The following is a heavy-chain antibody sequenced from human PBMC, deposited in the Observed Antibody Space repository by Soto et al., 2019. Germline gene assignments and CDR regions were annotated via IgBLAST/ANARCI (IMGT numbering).Heavy chain of an antibody. J-gene: IGHJ4*02. Sequence: PGGSLRLSCAASGFTFSMFAMNWARQAPGKGLEWVASISYSGGSTNYADSVRGRFTISRDNSKNTLSLQMTSLRAEDTAVYYCAKVMGSTSSTANFDYWGRGTLVTVSS. CDR1: GFTFSMFA. CDR3: AKVMGSTSSTANFDY. V-gene: IGHV3-23*01. D-gene: IGHD3-10*01. CDR2: ISYSGGST.